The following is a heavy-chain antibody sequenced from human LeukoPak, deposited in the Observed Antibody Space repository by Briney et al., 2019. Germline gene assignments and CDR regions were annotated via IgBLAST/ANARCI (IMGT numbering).Heavy chain of an antibody. CDR3: ARGPVALPNYCLSLFFVF. CDR1: GGSFNTYY. D-gene: IGHD2-15*01. CDR2: VSHDGDT. V-gene: IGHV4-34*01. J-gene: IGHJ4*02. Sequence: SETLSLTCAVYGGSFNTYYWTWIRQSPDKGLEWIGEVSHDGDTKVNPSLRGRVAMSVDASKNQFSLKLTSVTAGDTAVYFCARGPVALPNYCLSLFFVFWGQGNLVTVSS.